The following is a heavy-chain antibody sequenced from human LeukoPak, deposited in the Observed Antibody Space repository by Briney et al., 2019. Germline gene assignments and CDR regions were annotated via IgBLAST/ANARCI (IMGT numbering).Heavy chain of an antibody. V-gene: IGHV4-59*01. CDR3: AREGTDQYYYYYMDV. CDR2: IYYSGST. D-gene: IGHD3-10*01. CDR1: GGSISSYY. Sequence: PSETLSLTRTVSGGSISSYYWSWIRQPPGKGLEWIGYIYYSGSTNYNPSLKSRVTISVGTSKNQFSLKLSSVTAADTAVYYCAREGTDQYYYYYMDVWGKGTTVTVSS. J-gene: IGHJ6*03.